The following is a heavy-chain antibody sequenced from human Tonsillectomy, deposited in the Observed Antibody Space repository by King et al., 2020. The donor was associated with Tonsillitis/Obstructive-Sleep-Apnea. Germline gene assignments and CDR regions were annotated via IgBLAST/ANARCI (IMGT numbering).Heavy chain of an antibody. CDR2: ISGSGGHT. CDR1: GFTFINYA. D-gene: IGHD3-3*01. Sequence: VQLVESGGGLVQPGGSLRLSWAASGFTFINYAMSWVRQAPGRGLEWVSTISGSGGHTYYADSVKGRFTIARDNSKNTLYLHMNSLRADDTAVYYCARGSDDFYYWGQGTLVTVSS. V-gene: IGHV3-23*04. J-gene: IGHJ4*02. CDR3: ARGSDDFYY.